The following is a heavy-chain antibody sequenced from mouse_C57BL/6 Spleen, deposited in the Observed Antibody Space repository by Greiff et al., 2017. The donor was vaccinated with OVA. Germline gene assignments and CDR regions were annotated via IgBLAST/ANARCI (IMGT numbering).Heavy chain of an antibody. J-gene: IGHJ3*01. D-gene: IGHD1-1*01. Sequence: VQLQQSGAELVKPGASVKLSCTASGFNIKDYYMHWVKQRTEQGLEWIGRIDPEDGETKYGPKFQGKATITADTSSNTASPQLSSLTSEDTAVYYCASDGSRGFAYWGQETLVTVSA. CDR3: ASDGSRGFAY. CDR1: GFNIKDYY. CDR2: IDPEDGET. V-gene: IGHV14-2*01.